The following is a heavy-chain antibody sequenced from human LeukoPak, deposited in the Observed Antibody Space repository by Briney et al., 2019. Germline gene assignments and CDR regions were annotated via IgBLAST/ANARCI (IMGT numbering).Heavy chain of an antibody. CDR1: GFTFSSYW. CDR3: ATLHYYDSSGYYEESSLDY. D-gene: IGHD3-22*01. Sequence: PGGSLRLSCAASGFTFSSYWMSWVRQAPGKGLEWVANIKQDGSEKYYVDSVKGRFTISRDNAKNSLYLQMNSLRAEDTAVYYCATLHYYDSSGYYEESSLDYWGQGTLVTVSS. CDR2: IKQDGSEK. V-gene: IGHV3-7*03. J-gene: IGHJ4*02.